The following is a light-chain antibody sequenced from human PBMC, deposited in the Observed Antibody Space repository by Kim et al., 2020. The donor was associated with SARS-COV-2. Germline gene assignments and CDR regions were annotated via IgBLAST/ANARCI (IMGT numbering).Light chain of an antibody. Sequence: GDRVTITCRASQPIRTSLAWYQQKPGKGPELLIVPASTFQSGVPSRFSGSGSGTDFSLTISSLQPADFATYYCQQVDSLPITFGQGTRLEIK. V-gene: IGKV1-9*01. J-gene: IGKJ5*01. CDR1: QPIRTS. CDR2: PAS. CDR3: QQVDSLPIT.